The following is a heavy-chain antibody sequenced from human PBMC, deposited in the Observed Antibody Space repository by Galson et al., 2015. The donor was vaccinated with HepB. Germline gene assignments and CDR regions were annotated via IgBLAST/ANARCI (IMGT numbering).Heavy chain of an antibody. CDR3: AKVLVTLPTRGLDY. CDR2: ISYSGGNT. J-gene: IGHJ4*02. D-gene: IGHD4-23*01. Sequence: SLRLSCADSGFTFSRYAMNWVRQAPGKGLEWVSAISYSGGNTYYADSVKGRFTISRDNSNNTLYLQMNSLRAEDTAVYFCAKVLVTLPTRGLDYWGQGTLVTVSS. V-gene: IGHV3-23*01. CDR1: GFTFSRYA.